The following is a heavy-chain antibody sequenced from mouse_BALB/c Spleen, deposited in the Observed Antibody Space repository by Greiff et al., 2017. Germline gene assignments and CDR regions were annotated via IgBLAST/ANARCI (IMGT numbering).Heavy chain of an antibody. CDR1: GYTFTDYW. CDR3: ARSRTTATPMDY. V-gene: IGHV1-69*01. CDR2: IANSDSYT. J-gene: IGHJ4*01. Sequence: QVQLQQPGAELVMPGASVKMSCKASGYTFTDYWMHWVKQRPGQGLEWIGAIANSDSYTSYNQKFKGKATLTVDESSSTAYMQLSSLTSEDSAVYYCARSRTTATPMDYWGQGTSVTVSS. D-gene: IGHD1-2*01.